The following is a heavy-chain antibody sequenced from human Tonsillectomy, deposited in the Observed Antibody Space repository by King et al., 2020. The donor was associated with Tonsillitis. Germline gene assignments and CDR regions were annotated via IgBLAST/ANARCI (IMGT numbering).Heavy chain of an antibody. V-gene: IGHV3-21*01. CDR3: ARDCSGGSCYPYYYGMDV. Sequence: KLVQSGGGLVKPGGSLRLSCAASGFTFSSYSMNWVRQSPGKGLEWVSSISSSSSYIYYADSVKGRFAISRDNAKHSLYLQMNSLRAEDTAVYFCARDCSGGSCYPYYYGMDVWGQGTTVTVSS. J-gene: IGHJ6*02. CDR2: ISSSSSYI. CDR1: GFTFSSYS. D-gene: IGHD2-15*01.